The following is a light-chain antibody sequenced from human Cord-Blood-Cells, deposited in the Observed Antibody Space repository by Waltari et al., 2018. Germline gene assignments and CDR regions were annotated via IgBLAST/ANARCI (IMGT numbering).Light chain of an antibody. CDR1: SSDVGGYNY. Sequence: QSALTQPRSVSGSPGQSVTISCTGTSSDVGGYNYVSWYQQHPGKAPKLMIYDVSKRPSGVPDRFSGSKSGNTASLTSSGLQAEDEADYYCCSYAGSYTVVVGGGTKLTVL. CDR2: DVS. CDR3: CSYAGSYTVV. V-gene: IGLV2-11*01. J-gene: IGLJ2*01.